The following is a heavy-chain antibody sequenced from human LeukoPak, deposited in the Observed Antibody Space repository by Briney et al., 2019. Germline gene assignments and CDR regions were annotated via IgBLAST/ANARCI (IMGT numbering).Heavy chain of an antibody. V-gene: IGHV1-18*01. Sequence: ASVKVSCKASGYTFTSYGISWVRQAPGQGPEWMGWISAYNGDTNYAQKVQGRVTMTTDTSTSTAYMELSRLRSDDTAVYYCARVDIVVVVAADYGMDVWGQGTTVTVSS. CDR2: ISAYNGDT. D-gene: IGHD2-15*01. J-gene: IGHJ6*02. CDR1: GYTFTSYG. CDR3: ARVDIVVVVAADYGMDV.